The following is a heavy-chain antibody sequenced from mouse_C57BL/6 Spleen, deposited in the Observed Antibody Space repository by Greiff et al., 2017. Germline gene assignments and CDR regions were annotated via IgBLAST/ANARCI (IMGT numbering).Heavy chain of an antibody. V-gene: IGHV3-6*01. CDR2: ISYDGSN. Sequence: VQLKESGPGLVKPSQSLSLTCSVTGYSITSGYYWNWIRQFPGNKLEWMGYISYDGSNNYNPSLKNRISITRDTSKNQFFLKLNSVTTEDTATYYCAREDGYDGYFDVWGTGTTVTVSS. D-gene: IGHD2-2*01. CDR1: GYSITSGYY. J-gene: IGHJ1*03. CDR3: AREDGYDGYFDV.